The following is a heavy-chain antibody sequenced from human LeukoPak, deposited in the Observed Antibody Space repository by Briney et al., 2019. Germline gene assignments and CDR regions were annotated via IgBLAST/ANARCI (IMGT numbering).Heavy chain of an antibody. CDR3: AREVVRYRNAFDI. D-gene: IGHD2-2*01. J-gene: IGHJ3*02. V-gene: IGHV1-69*04. CDR2: IIPILGIA. CDR1: GGTFSSYA. Sequence: ASVKVSCKASGGTFSSYAISWVRQAPGQGLEWMGRIIPILGIANYAQKFQGRVTITADKSTSTAYMELSSLRSEDTAVYYCAREVVRYRNAFDIWGQGTMVTVSS.